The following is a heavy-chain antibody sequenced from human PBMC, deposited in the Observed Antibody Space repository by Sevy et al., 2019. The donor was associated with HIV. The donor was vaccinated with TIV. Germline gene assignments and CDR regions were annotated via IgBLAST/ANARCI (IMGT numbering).Heavy chain of an antibody. J-gene: IGHJ1*01. Sequence: GGSLRLSCAASGFTFDDYAMHWVRQAPAKGLEWVSSITWNRGNIDYADSVKGRFTISRDNAKNSLYLQMNSLRAEETAFYYCAKDLYPPTTVVTGYFHHWGQGTLVTVSS. CDR3: AKDLYPPTTVVTGYFHH. D-gene: IGHD2-21*02. V-gene: IGHV3-9*01. CDR2: ITWNRGNI. CDR1: GFTFDDYA.